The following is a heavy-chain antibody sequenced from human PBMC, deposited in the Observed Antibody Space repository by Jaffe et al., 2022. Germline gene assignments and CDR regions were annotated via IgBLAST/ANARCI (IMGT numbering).Heavy chain of an antibody. V-gene: IGHV1-69*12. D-gene: IGHD3-16*02. J-gene: IGHJ6*03. CDR2: IIPIFGTA. CDR1: GGTFSSYA. Sequence: QVQLVQSGAEVKKPGSSVKVSCKASGGTFSSYAISWVRQAPGQGLEWMGGIIPIFGTANYAQKFQGRVTITADESTSTAYMELSSLRSEDTAVYYCATKQDYDYVWGSYRYHYMDVWGKGTTVTVSS. CDR3: ATKQDYDYVWGSYRYHYMDV.